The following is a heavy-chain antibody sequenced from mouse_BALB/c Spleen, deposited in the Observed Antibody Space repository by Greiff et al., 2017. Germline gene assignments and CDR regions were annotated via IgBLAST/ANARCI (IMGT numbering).Heavy chain of an antibody. Sequence: VQLQQSGPGLVAPSQSLSITCTVSGFSLTDYGVSWIRQPPGKGLEWLGVIWGGGSTYYNSALKSRLSISKDNSKSQVFLKMNSLQTDDTAMYYCAREGGYYGNPYWYFDVWGAGTTVTVSS. CDR3: AREGGYYGNPYWYFDV. CDR1: GFSLTDYG. CDR2: IWGGGST. J-gene: IGHJ1*01. V-gene: IGHV2-6-5*01. D-gene: IGHD2-1*01.